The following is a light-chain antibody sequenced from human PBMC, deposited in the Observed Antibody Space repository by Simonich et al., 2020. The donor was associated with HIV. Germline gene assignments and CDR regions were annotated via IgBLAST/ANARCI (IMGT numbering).Light chain of an antibody. Sequence: EIVMTQSPATLSVSPGERATLSCRASQNVASNLAWYQQKPGQAPRLLIYGASTRATGIPARFSGSGSGTEFTLTITSMQSEDFAVYYCQQYNYWLITFGQGTRLEIK. CDR2: GAS. CDR3: QQYNYWLIT. CDR1: QNVASN. J-gene: IGKJ5*01. V-gene: IGKV3-15*01.